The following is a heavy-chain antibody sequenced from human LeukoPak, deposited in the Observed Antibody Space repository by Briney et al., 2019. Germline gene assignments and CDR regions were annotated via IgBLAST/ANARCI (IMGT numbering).Heavy chain of an antibody. J-gene: IGHJ6*02. CDR1: GFTFSSYW. V-gene: IGHV3-33*08. CDR2: IWYDGSHK. D-gene: IGHD2/OR15-2a*01. Sequence: PGGSLRLSCAASGFTFSSYWMSWVRQAPGKGLEWVAVIWYDGSHKYYADSVKGRFIISRDNSRNTLYLQMNSLRVEDTTVYYCARDSMPLAESYYHHYGLGVWGQGTTVSVSS. CDR3: ARDSMPLAESYYHHYGLGV.